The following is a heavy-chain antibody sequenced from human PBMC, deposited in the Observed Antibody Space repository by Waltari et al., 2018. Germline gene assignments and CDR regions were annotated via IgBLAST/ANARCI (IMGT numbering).Heavy chain of an antibody. CDR2: INPNSGGT. V-gene: IGHV1-2*06. CDR1: GYTFTGYY. J-gene: IGHJ3*02. D-gene: IGHD3-10*01. Sequence: QVQLVQSGAEVKKPGASVKVSCKASGYTFTGYYMHWVRQAPGPGLEWMGRINPNSGGTNYAQKFQGRVTMTRDTSISTAYMELSRLRSDDTAVYYCARGITMVQGVIIITAFDIWGQGTMVTVSS. CDR3: ARGITMVQGVIIITAFDI.